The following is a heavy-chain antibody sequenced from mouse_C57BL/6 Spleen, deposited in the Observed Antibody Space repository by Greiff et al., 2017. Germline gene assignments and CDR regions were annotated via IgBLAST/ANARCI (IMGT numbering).Heavy chain of an antibody. D-gene: IGHD1-1*01. J-gene: IGHJ3*01. V-gene: IGHV1-85*01. CDR1: GYTFTSYD. Sequence: QVQLQQSGPELVKPGASVKLSCKASGYTFTSYDINWVKQRPGQGLEWIGWIYPRDGSTKYNEKVKGKATLTVDTSSSTAYMELHSLTSEDSAVYFCAMNYYGSSSWFAYWGQGTLVTVSA. CDR2: IYPRDGST. CDR3: AMNYYGSSSWFAY.